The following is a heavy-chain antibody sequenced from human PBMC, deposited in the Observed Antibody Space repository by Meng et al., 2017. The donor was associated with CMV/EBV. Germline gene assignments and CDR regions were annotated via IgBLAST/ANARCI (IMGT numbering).Heavy chain of an antibody. J-gene: IGHJ4*02. V-gene: IGHV4-34*01. CDR2: INHSGST. D-gene: IGHD2-15*01. Sequence: QGQLPQWGAGLLKPSETLSLTCAVYGGSFSGYYWSWIRQPPGKGLEWIGEINHSGSTNYNPSLKSRVTISVDTSKNQFSLKLSSVTAADTAVYYCASSLTYPDYWGQGTLVTVSS. CDR3: ASSLTYPDY. CDR1: GGSFSGYY.